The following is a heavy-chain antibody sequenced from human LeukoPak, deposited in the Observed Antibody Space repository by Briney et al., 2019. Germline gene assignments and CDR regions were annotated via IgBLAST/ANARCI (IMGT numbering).Heavy chain of an antibody. D-gene: IGHD6-6*01. J-gene: IGHJ4*02. CDR3: ARDDPSMIAALHY. CDR2: ISGDSSDI. V-gene: IGHV3-21*01. CDR1: GFPFSDYR. Sequence: GGSLRLSCATSGFPFSDYRMNWVRQAPGKGLEWVSSISGDSSDIYYAASVEGRFTISRDIAKNSLYLQMNSLRAEDTALYYCARDDPSMIAALHYWGQGTLVTVSS.